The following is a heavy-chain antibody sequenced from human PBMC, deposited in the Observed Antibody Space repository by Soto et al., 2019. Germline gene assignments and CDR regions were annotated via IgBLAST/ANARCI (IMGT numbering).Heavy chain of an antibody. V-gene: IGHV3-23*01. J-gene: IGHJ4*02. CDR3: ASHLTEGQLGALYY. D-gene: IGHD6-13*01. CDR2: ISGSGAST. Sequence: EVQLLESGGGLVQPGGSLRLSCAASAFTFTNYAMSWVRQAPGKGLEWVSAISGSGASTYYADFVKGRFTISRDNSKNKLYLQMNSLRAEDTAVYYCASHLTEGQLGALYYWGQGTLVTVSS. CDR1: AFTFTNYA.